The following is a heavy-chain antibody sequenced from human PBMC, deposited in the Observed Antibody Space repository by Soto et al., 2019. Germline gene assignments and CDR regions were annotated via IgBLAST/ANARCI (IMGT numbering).Heavy chain of an antibody. CDR2: VSYDGNNK. CDR3: AKQLRNFDGDDACDI. V-gene: IGHV3-30*18. D-gene: IGHD3-9*01. Sequence: PGGSLRLSCAASGFTFSNYGMHWVRQAPGKGLEWVAFVSYDGNNKYYADSVKGRFTISRDNSKNTLYLQMNGLRAEDTAVFYCAKQLRNFDGDDACDIWGQGTTVNVS. CDR1: GFTFSNYG. J-gene: IGHJ3*02.